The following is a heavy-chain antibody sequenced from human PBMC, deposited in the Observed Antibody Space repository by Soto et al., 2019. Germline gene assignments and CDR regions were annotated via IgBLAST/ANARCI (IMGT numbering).Heavy chain of an antibody. D-gene: IGHD3-3*01. V-gene: IGHV1-69*12. CDR3: ARDGDPQSAFWSGPLGGGRFDP. CDR1: GGTFGNSA. Sequence: QVQLVQSGAEVKKPGSSVNVSCKTSGGTFGNSAVTWVRQAPGQGLEWLGGIVPMFGTANYAQKFQVRVTITADESTITAYMELSSLNTDDPAVYYCARDGDPQSAFWSGPLGGGRFDPWGQGTLVTVSS. CDR2: IVPMFGTA. J-gene: IGHJ5*02.